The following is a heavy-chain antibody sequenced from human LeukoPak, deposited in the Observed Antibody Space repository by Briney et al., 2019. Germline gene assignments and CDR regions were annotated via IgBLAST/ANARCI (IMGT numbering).Heavy chain of an antibody. CDR1: GGSISSGGYS. CDR3: ARVRRSEYSYADN. Sequence: KTSETLSLTCTVSGGSISSGGYSWSWIRQHPGKGLEWIGYIYYSGSTYYNPSLKSRVTISVDTSKNQFSLKLSSVTAADTAVYYCARVRRSEYSYADNWGQGTLVTVSS. CDR2: IYYSGST. J-gene: IGHJ4*02. D-gene: IGHD5-18*01. V-gene: IGHV4-31*03.